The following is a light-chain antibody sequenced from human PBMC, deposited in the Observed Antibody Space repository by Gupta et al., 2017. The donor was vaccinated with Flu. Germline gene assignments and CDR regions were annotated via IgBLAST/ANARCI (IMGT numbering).Light chain of an antibody. J-gene: IGLJ1*01. CDR3: QVWDSSSDHYV. CDR1: TLEVS. Sequence: SYVLTQPPSVQWPQDRRPGLPGGETTLEVSVHWYQQKPGQAPVLVVYDDSDRPSGIPERFSGSNSGNTATLTISRVEAGDEADYYCQVWDSSSDHYVFGTGTKVTVL. V-gene: IGLV3-21*02. CDR2: DDS.